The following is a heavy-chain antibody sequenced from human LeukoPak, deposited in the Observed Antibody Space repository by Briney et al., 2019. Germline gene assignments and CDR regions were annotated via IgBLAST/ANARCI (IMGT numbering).Heavy chain of an antibody. V-gene: IGHV4-59*13. CDR3: ARDLDQTGTTGNCFEP. Sequence: PSETLYSTCTVSGGSISSYYWSWIRQPPGKGLEWIGYIYYSGSTNYNPSLKSRVTISVDTSKNQFSLKLSSVTAADTAVYYCARDLDQTGTTGNCFEPWGPGTLVTVSS. CDR2: IYYSGST. D-gene: IGHD1-7*01. CDR1: GGSISSYY. J-gene: IGHJ5*02.